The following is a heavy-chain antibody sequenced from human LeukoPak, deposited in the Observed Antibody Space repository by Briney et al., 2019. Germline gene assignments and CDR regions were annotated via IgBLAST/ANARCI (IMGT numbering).Heavy chain of an antibody. CDR1: GYTFSDYY. D-gene: IGHD3-3*02. J-gene: IGHJ4*02. Sequence: ASVKVSCKASGYTFSDYYMHWVRQAPGQGLEWMGWINPNNGGANYAQKFQGRVTMTRDTSISTAYMELSRLTSDDTAVYYCARGHESKKPISPDYWGQGTLVTVSS. CDR3: ARGHESKKPISPDY. CDR2: INPNNGGA. V-gene: IGHV1-2*02.